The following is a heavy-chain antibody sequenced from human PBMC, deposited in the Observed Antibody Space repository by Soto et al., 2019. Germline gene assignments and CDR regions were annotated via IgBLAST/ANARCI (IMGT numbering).Heavy chain of an antibody. J-gene: IGHJ3*02. CDR1: WFSLSTSGMR. CDR3: ARTIYYYDSSGYYYVGAFDI. CDR2: IDWDDDK. V-gene: IGHV2-70D*14. Sequence: GXTLVTPTQTLTXTCTSPWFSLSTSGMRVIWIRQPQVKALEWLARIDWDDDKFYSTSLKTMLTISKDTSKNHVFLTMTNMDPVDKATYYCARTIYYYDSSGYYYVGAFDIWGQGTMGNVSS. D-gene: IGHD3-22*01.